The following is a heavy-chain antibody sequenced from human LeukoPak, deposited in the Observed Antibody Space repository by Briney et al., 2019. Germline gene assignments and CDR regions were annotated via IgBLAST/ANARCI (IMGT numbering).Heavy chain of an antibody. V-gene: IGHV3-30*03. J-gene: IGHJ3*01. CDR1: GFTFSSYG. D-gene: IGHD1-1*01. CDR2: ISFDGSNK. Sequence: GGSLRLSCAASGFTFSSYGMHWVRQTPGKGLEWVAGISFDGSNKYYADSVKGRFTISRDNAKNSLFLQMNSLRDEDTAVYFCARTTPAFDVWGQGTMVTVSS. CDR3: ARTTPAFDV.